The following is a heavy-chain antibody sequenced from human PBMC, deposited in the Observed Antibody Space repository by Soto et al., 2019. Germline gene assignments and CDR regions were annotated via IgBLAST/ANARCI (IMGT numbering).Heavy chain of an antibody. CDR2: IKSKTDGGTT. D-gene: IGHD3-9*01. Sequence: GGSLRLSCAASGFTFSNAWMNWVRQAPGKGLEWVGRIKSKTDGGTTDYAAPVKGRFTISRDDSKNTLYLQMNSLKTEDTAVYYCTTDFGSYYDILTGPPPYYGMDVWGQGTTVTVSS. J-gene: IGHJ6*02. CDR3: TTDFGSYYDILTGPPPYYGMDV. V-gene: IGHV3-15*07. CDR1: GFTFSNAW.